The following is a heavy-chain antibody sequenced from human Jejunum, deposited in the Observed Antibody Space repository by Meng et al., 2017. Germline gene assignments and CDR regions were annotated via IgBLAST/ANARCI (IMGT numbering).Heavy chain of an antibody. V-gene: IGHV4-39*01. Sequence: QLQLQESGPGLVKPSETLSLTCTVSGGSFSSRSYYWGGIRQRPGKGLEWIARVFYSGTTYYNPSLQGRVTISIDTSKNQFSMRLTSVTATDTSVYYCARLANSSPDYWGRGTLVTVSS. J-gene: IGHJ4*02. CDR1: GGSFSSRSYY. CDR3: ARLANSSPDY. CDR2: VFYSGTT. D-gene: IGHD6-13*01.